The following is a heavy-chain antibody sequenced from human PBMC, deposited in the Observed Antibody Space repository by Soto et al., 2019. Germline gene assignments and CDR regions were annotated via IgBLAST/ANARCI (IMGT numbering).Heavy chain of an antibody. CDR2: ISAYNGNT. V-gene: IGHV1-18*04. J-gene: IGHJ6*02. CDR3: ARQRIAVAGETYYYGMDV. D-gene: IGHD6-19*01. Sequence: GASVKVSCKASGYTFTSYGISWVRQAPGQGLEWMGWISAYNGNTNYAQKLQGRVTMTTDTSTSTAYMELRSLRSDDTAVYYCARQRIAVAGETYYYGMDVWGQGTTVTVSS. CDR1: GYTFTSYG.